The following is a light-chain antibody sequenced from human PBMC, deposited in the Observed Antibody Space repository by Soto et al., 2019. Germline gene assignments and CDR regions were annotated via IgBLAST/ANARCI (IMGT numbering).Light chain of an antibody. Sequence: QSVLTQPPSASGTPGQRVNISCSGSSSNIGSNYVYWYRQFPGTAPKLLIQRNNQRPSGVPARFSGSKSGTSASLATSGLRSEDEADYYCGGWDDSLSGPVFGGGTKGTVL. V-gene: IGLV1-47*01. CDR2: RNN. CDR3: GGWDDSLSGPV. J-gene: IGLJ2*01. CDR1: SSNIGSNY.